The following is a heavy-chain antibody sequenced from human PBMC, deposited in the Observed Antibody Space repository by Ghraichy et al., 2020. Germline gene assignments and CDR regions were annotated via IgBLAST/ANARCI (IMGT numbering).Heavy chain of an antibody. Sequence: ASVKVSCKASGYTFTSYDINWVRQATGQGLEWMGWMNPNSGNTGSAQKFQGRVTMTRNTSISTAYMELSSLRSEDTAVYYCVRGTTPQHDSSGYYYGPNWFDHWGQGTLVTVSS. J-gene: IGHJ5*02. CDR2: MNPNSGNT. CDR3: VRGTTPQHDSSGYYYGPNWFDH. V-gene: IGHV1-8*01. CDR1: GYTFTSYD. D-gene: IGHD3-22*01.